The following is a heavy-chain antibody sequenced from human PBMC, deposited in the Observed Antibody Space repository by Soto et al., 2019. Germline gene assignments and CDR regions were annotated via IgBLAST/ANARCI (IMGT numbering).Heavy chain of an antibody. D-gene: IGHD2-8*01. V-gene: IGHV3-7*03. CDR2: IKKDGSQM. Sequence: GGSLRLSCTTSGFTFSDYWMTWVRQAPGKGLEWVANIKKDGSQMFYLDSVKGRFVVSRDNAEDSLYLQMNYPRAEDTAVYYCARGYCTSGTCPPLDFWGQGTLVTVS. J-gene: IGHJ4*02. CDR1: GFTFSDYW. CDR3: ARGYCTSGTCPPLDF.